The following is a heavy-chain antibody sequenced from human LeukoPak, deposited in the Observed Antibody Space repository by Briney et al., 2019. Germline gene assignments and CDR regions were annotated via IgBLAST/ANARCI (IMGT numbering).Heavy chain of an antibody. V-gene: IGHV1-3*01. CDR3: ARDRIRYYMNWFDP. Sequence: GASVKVSCKASGYTFTSYGISWVRQAPGQGLEWMGWINAGNGNTKYSQKFQGRVTITRDTSASIAYMELSSLRSEDTAVYYCARDRIRYYMNWFDPWGQGTLVTVSS. CDR2: INAGNGNT. J-gene: IGHJ5*02. D-gene: IGHD3-9*01. CDR1: GYTFTSYG.